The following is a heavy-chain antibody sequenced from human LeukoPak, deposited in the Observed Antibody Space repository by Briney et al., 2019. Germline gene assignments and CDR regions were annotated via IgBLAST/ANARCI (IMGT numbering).Heavy chain of an antibody. CDR3: ARDSIAVAGPSNWFDP. Sequence: GGSLRLSCAASGFTFSSYSMNWVRQAPGKGLEWVSSISSSSSYIYYADSVKGRFTISRDNAKNSLYLQMNSLRAEDTAVYYCARDSIAVAGPSNWFDPWGQGTLVTVSS. CDR2: ISSSSSYI. J-gene: IGHJ5*02. CDR1: GFTFSSYS. V-gene: IGHV3-21*01. D-gene: IGHD6-19*01.